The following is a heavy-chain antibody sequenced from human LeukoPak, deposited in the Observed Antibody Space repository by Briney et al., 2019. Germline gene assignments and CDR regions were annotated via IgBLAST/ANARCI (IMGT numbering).Heavy chain of an antibody. CDR3: ARDLSTFDS. CDR1: GFTFNNYA. D-gene: IGHD1-1*01. CDR2: ISGSGGDT. V-gene: IGHV3-23*01. J-gene: IGHJ4*02. Sequence: GGSLRLSCAASGFTFNNYAMSWVRQAPGKGLEWVSGISGSGGDTYYADSVKGRFTISRDNSKNTLYLQMKSLRVEDTALYYCARDLSTFDSWGQGTLVTVSS.